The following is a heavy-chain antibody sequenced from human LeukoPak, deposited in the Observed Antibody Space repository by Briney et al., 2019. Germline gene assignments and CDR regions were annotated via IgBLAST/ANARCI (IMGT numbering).Heavy chain of an antibody. CDR2: ISGNGGSA. Sequence: HPGGSLRLSCAASGFTFSSYAMSWVRQAPGKGLEWVSAISGNGGSAYYADSVKGRFTISRDNSKNTLYLQMNSLRAEDTAVYYCAKDLELLNYWGQGTLVTVSS. CDR3: AKDLELLNY. V-gene: IGHV3-23*01. D-gene: IGHD1-7*01. J-gene: IGHJ4*02. CDR1: GFTFSSYA.